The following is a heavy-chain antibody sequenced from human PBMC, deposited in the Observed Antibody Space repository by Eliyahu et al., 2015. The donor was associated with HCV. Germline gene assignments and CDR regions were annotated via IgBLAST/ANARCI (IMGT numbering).Heavy chain of an antibody. CDR1: GXTFSNYA. CDR2: VTPILDIK. D-gene: IGHD3-3*01. CDR3: ARGNNTYYDFWSGYCDFDH. Sequence: QVQLVQSGAEVKKPGSSVKXSCRASGXTFSNYAISWVRQAPGQGLEWMGRVTPILDIKNYAQKXQGRVTITADISTSTAYMELSSLRIEDTAVYYCARGNNTYYDFWSGYCDFDHWGQGTLVTVSS. J-gene: IGHJ4*02. V-gene: IGHV1-69*04.